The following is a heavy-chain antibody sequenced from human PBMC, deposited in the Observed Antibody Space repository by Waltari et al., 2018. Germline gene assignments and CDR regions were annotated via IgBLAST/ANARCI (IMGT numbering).Heavy chain of an antibody. CDR2: IYYSGST. CDR1: GGSISSHY. J-gene: IGHJ4*02. D-gene: IGHD1-26*01. V-gene: IGHV4-59*11. Sequence: QVQLQESGPGLVKPSETLSLTCTVSGGSISSHYWSWIRQPPGKGLEWIGYIYYSGSTNYNPPLKSRVTISVDTSKNQFSLKLSSVTAADTAVYYCARAGGSYCFDYWGQGTLVTVSS. CDR3: ARAGGSYCFDY.